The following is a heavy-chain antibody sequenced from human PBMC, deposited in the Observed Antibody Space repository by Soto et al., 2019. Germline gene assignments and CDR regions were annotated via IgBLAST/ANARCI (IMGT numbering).Heavy chain of an antibody. J-gene: IGHJ6*02. V-gene: IGHV3-23*01. CDR3: AKSPSGTYPYYYYGMDV. CDR1: GFTFGSYA. D-gene: IGHD1-1*01. Sequence: EVQLLESGGGLIQPGGSLRLSCAASGFTFGSYAMSWVRQAPGKGLEWVSGISGSGGSTYYADSVKGRFTISRDNSKNPLYLQMNSLRAEDKAIYYCAKSPSGTYPYYYYGMDVWGQGTTVTVSS. CDR2: ISGSGGST.